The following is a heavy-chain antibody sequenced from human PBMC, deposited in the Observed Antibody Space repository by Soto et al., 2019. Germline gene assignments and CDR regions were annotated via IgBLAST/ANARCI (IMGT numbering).Heavy chain of an antibody. Sequence: SETLSLTCTVSGGSISSGGYYWSWIRQHPGKGLEWIGYIYYSGSTYYNPSLKSRVTISVETSKNQFSLKLSSVTAADTAVYYCASIHVLLWIGELSDLWFDPWGQGTLVTVSS. CDR2: IYYSGST. V-gene: IGHV4-31*03. J-gene: IGHJ5*02. D-gene: IGHD3-10*01. CDR3: ASIHVLLWIGELSDLWFDP. CDR1: GGSISSGGYY.